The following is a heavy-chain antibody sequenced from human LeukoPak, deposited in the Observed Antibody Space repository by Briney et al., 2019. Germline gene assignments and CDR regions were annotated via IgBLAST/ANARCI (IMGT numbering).Heavy chain of an antibody. J-gene: IGHJ3*02. CDR3: AKEQVGAYYYGSGRRAFDI. Sequence: PGGSLRLSCAASGFTVSSNYMSWVRQAPGKGLEWVSVIYSGGSTYYADSVKGRFTISRDNSKNTLYLQMNSLRAEDTAVYYCAKEQVGAYYYGSGRRAFDIWGQGTMVTVPS. CDR2: IYSGGST. D-gene: IGHD3-10*01. CDR1: GFTVSSNY. V-gene: IGHV3-53*05.